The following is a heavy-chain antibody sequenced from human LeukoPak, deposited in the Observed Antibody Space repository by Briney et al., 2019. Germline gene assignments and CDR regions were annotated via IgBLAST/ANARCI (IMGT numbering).Heavy chain of an antibody. V-gene: IGHV3-23*01. CDR1: GIPVSNYG. CDR3: AKRGVVIRVILVGFHKEAYYFDS. D-gene: IGHD3-22*01. J-gene: IGHJ4*02. Sequence: GGALRLPCACSGIPVSNYGMSWARQAPGKGLEWVAGLRGSGGSTNYADSVKGRFTLSRDNPRNTLYLQMNSLRAEDTAVYFCAKRGVVIRVILVGFHKEAYYFDSWGQGALVTVSS. CDR2: LRGSGGST.